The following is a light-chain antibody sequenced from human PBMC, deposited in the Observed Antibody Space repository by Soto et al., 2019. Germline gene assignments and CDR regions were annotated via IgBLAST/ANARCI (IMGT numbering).Light chain of an antibody. CDR2: DVS. CDR3: CSYVGSYTSV. CDR1: SSDVGGYNY. V-gene: IGLV2-11*01. Sequence: QSALTQPRSVSGSPGQAVTISCTGTSSDVGGYNYVSWYQQHPGKAPKVMIYDVSKRPSGVPDRFSGSKSGNTASLTISGLQAEDEADYYCCSYVGSYTSVFGGGTKVTVL. J-gene: IGLJ3*02.